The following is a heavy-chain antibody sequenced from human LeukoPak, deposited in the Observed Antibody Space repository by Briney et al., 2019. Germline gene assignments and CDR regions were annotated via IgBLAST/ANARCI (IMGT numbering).Heavy chain of an antibody. CDR1: GFTFSSYG. J-gene: IGHJ3*02. V-gene: IGHV3-23*01. D-gene: IGHD3-22*01. Sequence: GGSLRLSCAASGFTFSSYGMSWVRQAPGKGLEWVSAISGSGGSTYYADSVKGRFTISRDNSKNTLYLQMNSLRAEDTAVYYRAKDITMIVDYNAFDIWGQGTMVTVSS. CDR3: AKDITMIVDYNAFDI. CDR2: ISGSGGST.